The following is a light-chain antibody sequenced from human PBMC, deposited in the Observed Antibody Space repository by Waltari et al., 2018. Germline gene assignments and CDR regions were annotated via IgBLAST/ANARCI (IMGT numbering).Light chain of an antibody. CDR2: LGS. Sequence: DIAMTQSPLSLPVTPGEPASISCRSSQSLLHSTGNNYLDWYLQKPGQSPQLLIYLGSNRASGVPDRFSASGSGTDFTLKISRVEAEDIGIYYCMQTLQSPLTFGGGTKVEIK. J-gene: IGKJ4*01. CDR3: MQTLQSPLT. V-gene: IGKV2-28*01. CDR1: QSLLHSTGNNY.